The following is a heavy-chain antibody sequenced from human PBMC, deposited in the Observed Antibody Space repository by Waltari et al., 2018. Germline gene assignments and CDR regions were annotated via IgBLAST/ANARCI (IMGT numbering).Heavy chain of an antibody. Sequence: EVQLVESGGGLVQPGGSLGLSCAASGFTFSSYAMSWVRQVPGKVLEWVSSISGNGANTDYADSVKGRFTISRDNSKNTLFLQMDSLRAEDTAVYYCAKALTLSSTWDMHWGQGTLVTVSS. CDR3: AKALTLSSTWDMH. D-gene: IGHD6-13*01. V-gene: IGHV3-23*04. CDR1: GFTFSSYA. J-gene: IGHJ4*02. CDR2: ISGNGANT.